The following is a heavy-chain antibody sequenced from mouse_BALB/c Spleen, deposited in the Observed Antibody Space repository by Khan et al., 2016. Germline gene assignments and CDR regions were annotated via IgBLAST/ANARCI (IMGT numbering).Heavy chain of an antibody. CDR3: AREPYAMDY. J-gene: IGHJ2*01. CDR1: GYTFTTAG. D-gene: IGHD1-1*02. Sequence: QSQLVQSGPELKKPGETVRISCKASGYTFTTAGMQWVQKMPGKGLRWIGWINTLSGVPIYAEDFKGRFAFSLETSASTAFLQIGNLKNEDTATYFCAREPYAMDYWGQGTTLTVSS. CDR2: INTLSGVP. V-gene: IGHV9-4*02.